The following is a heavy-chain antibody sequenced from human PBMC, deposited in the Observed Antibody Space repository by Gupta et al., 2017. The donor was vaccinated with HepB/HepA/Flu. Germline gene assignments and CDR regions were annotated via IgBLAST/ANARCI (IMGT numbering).Heavy chain of an antibody. CDR1: GFTFRDHG. V-gene: IGHV3-33*01. CDR3: ARDPGADAAIDH. Sequence: QVRLVESGGGVVQPGRSLRLSCAASGFTFRDHGMHWVRQAPGKGLEWVAVIWHDGRSKSYADSVKGRFTISRDNSRNTLSLQMESLRAEDTAVYYCARDPGADAAIDHWGQGTLVTVSS. J-gene: IGHJ5*02. D-gene: IGHD1-26*01. CDR2: IWHDGRSK.